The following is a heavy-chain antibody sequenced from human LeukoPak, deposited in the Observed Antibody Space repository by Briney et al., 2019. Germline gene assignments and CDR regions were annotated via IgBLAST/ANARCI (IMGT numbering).Heavy chain of an antibody. J-gene: IGHJ4*02. CDR1: GDTFTSYG. CDR2: ISAYNCNT. V-gene: IGHV1-18*01. Sequence: ASVKVSCKASGDTFTSYGFSWVRQAPGQRLEWMGWISAYNCNTNYAQKLQGRVTMTTDTSTSTAYMELRSLRSDDTAVYYCARDRAKYDSSGYYPRIIDYWGQGTLVTVSS. CDR3: ARDRAKYDSSGYYPRIIDY. D-gene: IGHD3-22*01.